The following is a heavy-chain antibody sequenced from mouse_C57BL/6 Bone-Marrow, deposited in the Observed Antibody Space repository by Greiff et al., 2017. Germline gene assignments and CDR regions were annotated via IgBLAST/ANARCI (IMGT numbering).Heavy chain of an antibody. CDR3: ANWDWYFDV. Sequence: VQLQQSGAELVKPGASVKLSCTASGFNIKDTYMHWVKQRPEQGLEWIGRIDPANGNTKYDPKFQGKATITADTSSNTAYLQLSSLTSEDTAVYYCANWDWYFDVWGAGTTVTGSS. CDR2: IDPANGNT. V-gene: IGHV14-3*02. J-gene: IGHJ1*01. CDR1: GFNIKDTY. D-gene: IGHD4-1*01.